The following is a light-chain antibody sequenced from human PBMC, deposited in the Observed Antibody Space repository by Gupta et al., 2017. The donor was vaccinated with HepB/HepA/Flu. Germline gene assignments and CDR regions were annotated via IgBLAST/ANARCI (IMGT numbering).Light chain of an antibody. Sequence: QSVLTQPPSASGTPGQSVTISCSGSSSNIGSNTVNWYQQPPGTAPKLLIYSTNQRPSGVPDRFSGSKSGTSASLAISGLQSEDEADYYCAAWDDSLNGYVFGTGTKVTVL. CDR2: STN. V-gene: IGLV1-44*01. J-gene: IGLJ1*01. CDR3: AAWDDSLNGYV. CDR1: SSNIGSNT.